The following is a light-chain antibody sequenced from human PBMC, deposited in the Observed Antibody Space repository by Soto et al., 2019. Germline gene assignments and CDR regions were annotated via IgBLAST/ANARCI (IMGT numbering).Light chain of an antibody. CDR1: SGSVSTTYY. V-gene: IGLV8-61*01. Sequence: QTVVTQEPSFSVSPGGTVTLTSGLSSGSVSTTYYPSWYQQTPGQAPRTLIYSTNTRSSGVPDRFSGSILGNKAALTITGAQAVDESDYYCALYLGSGSWVFGGGTKLTVL. J-gene: IGLJ3*02. CDR2: STN. CDR3: ALYLGSGSWV.